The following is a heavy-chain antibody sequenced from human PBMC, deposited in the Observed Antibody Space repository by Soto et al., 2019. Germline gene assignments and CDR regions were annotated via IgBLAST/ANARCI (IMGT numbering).Heavy chain of an antibody. V-gene: IGHV3-23*01. J-gene: IGHJ4*02. CDR3: VKGGWADS. CDR1: GFNFTVYA. D-gene: IGHD6-19*01. Sequence: EVQLLQSGGGLVQPEGSLRLSCVASGFNFTVYAMSWVRQATGKGLEWISRIGETGATLHYADSVKGRFTVSRDNSQKTVSLEIHSPRVDDTAVYYCVKGGWADSWGQGTLVTVSS. CDR2: IGETGATL.